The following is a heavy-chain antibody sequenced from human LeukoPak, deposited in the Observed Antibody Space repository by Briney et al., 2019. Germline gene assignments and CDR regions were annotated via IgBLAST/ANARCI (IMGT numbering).Heavy chain of an antibody. J-gene: IGHJ4*02. CDR3: ASPVGATRDFFDY. Sequence: SETLSLTCTVSGGSFSSSSYYWGWIRQPPGKGLEWIGSIYYSGNTYYNPSLKSRVTISVDTSKNQFSLKLSSVTAADTAVYYCASPVGATRDFFDYWGQGTLVTVSS. CDR1: GGSFSSSSYY. V-gene: IGHV4-39*07. D-gene: IGHD1-26*01. CDR2: IYYSGNT.